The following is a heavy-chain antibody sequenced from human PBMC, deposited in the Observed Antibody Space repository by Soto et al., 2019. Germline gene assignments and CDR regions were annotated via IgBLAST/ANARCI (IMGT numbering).Heavy chain of an antibody. Sequence: PSETLSLTCNVSGASINTGGYYWSWIRQHPGKGLEWIGFVYYSGSTSYSPSLESRVSISVDPSKRQFYLELASVTAADSAVYYCAREPGYSLGALDIWGQGTTVTVSS. CDR3: AREPGYSLGALDI. J-gene: IGHJ3*02. V-gene: IGHV4-31*02. D-gene: IGHD4-4*01. CDR1: GASINTGGYY. CDR2: VYYSGST.